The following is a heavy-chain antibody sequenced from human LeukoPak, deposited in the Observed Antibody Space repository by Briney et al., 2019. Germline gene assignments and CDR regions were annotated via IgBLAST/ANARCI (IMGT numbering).Heavy chain of an antibody. CDR2: IKEDGSKK. J-gene: IGHJ4*02. CDR1: GFTFSTYW. Sequence: GGSLRLSCAASGFTFSTYWMSWVRQAPGKGLEWVANIKEDGSKKYYVDSVKGRFTISRDNAKNSLYLQMNSLRAEDTAVYYCVRDSGWYRLDYWGQGTLVTVSS. CDR3: VRDSGWYRLDY. V-gene: IGHV3-7*01. D-gene: IGHD6-19*01.